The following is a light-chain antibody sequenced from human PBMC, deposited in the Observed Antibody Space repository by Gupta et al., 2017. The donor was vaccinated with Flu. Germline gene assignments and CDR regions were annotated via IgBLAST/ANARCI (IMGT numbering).Light chain of an antibody. Sequence: GQVDTSTGSGADVGNNFVYWYQKQAGPDPVMLIYMESGRRSGIPERFSGSTSGTRVTVTTTGAQADDEADYFCLSADRSSNDVVFGGGTRLTVL. CDR2: MES. J-gene: IGLJ2*01. V-gene: IGLV3-25*01. CDR1: DVGNNF. CDR3: LSADRSSNDVV.